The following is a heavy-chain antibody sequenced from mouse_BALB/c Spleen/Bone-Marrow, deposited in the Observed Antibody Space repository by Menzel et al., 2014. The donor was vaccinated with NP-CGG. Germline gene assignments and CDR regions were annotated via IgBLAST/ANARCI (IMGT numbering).Heavy chain of an antibody. D-gene: IGHD1-2*01. V-gene: IGHV1S81*02. CDR3: TRSGYYGYGWYFDV. CDR1: GYTFTNYF. CDR2: INPSNDTP. J-gene: IGHJ1*01. Sequence: QVQLQQSGAELVKPGASVKLSCRVSGYTFTNYFVYWVKQWPGQGLEWIGEINPSNDTPNFNEKFKSKATLTVDKSSSTAYMQLSSLTSEDSAVYYCTRSGYYGYGWYFDVWGAGTTVTVSS.